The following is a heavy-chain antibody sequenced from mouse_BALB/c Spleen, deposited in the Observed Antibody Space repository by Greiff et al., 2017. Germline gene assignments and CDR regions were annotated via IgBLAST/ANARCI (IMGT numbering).Heavy chain of an antibody. V-gene: IGHV1-63*02. CDR2: IYPGGGYT. J-gene: IGHJ4*01. D-gene: IGHD2-1*01. Sequence: VQLQQSGAELVRPGTSVKISCKASGYTFTNYWLGWVKQRPGHGLEWIGDIYPGGGYTNYNEKFKGKATLTADTSSSTAYMQLSSLTSEDSAVYFCARNYGNYVAMDYWGQGTSVTVSS. CDR3: ARNYGNYVAMDY. CDR1: GYTFTNYW.